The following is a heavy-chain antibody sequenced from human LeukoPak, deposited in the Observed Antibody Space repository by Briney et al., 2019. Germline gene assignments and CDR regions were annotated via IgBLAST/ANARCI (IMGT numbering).Heavy chain of an antibody. D-gene: IGHD6-13*01. Sequence: SETLSLTCTVSGGSISSGGYHWSWIRQHPGKGLEWIGYIYYSGTTSYNPSLKSRVTISVDTSKKKFSLKVSSVTVADTAVYYCARCAGAAGEIDHWGQGTLVTVSS. J-gene: IGHJ4*02. CDR3: ARCAGAAGEIDH. V-gene: IGHV4-31*03. CDR2: IYYSGTT. CDR1: GGSISSGGYH.